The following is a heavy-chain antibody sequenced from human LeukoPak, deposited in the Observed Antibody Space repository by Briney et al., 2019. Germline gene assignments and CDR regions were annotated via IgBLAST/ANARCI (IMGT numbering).Heavy chain of an antibody. J-gene: IGHJ4*02. V-gene: IGHV3-74*01. CDR3: ASAYYHYYFDY. CDR1: GFTCRSYW. CDR2: INGDGSST. Sequence: PGGSLRLSCEASGFTCRSYWMHWVRQAPGKGLVWVSRINGDGSSTSYADSVKGRFTISRDNAKNTLYLQMNSLRAEDSALYYCASAYYHYYFDYWGQGTLVTVSS. D-gene: IGHD3-16*01.